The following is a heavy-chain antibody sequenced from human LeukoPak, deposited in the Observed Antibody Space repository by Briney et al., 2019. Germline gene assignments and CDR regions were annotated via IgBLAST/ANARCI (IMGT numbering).Heavy chain of an antibody. V-gene: IGHV4-59*08. CDR2: LYYSGST. D-gene: IGHD4-17*01. CDR3: ARHAEGYGDPPLFDS. Sequence: SETLSLTCSVSGGSISGNYWSWIRQPPGKGLEWIGFLYYSGSTNYNPSLKSRVTISVDTSKNQISLKLSSVTAADTAVYYCARHAEGYGDPPLFDSWGQGTRVTVSS. CDR1: GGSISGNY. J-gene: IGHJ4*02.